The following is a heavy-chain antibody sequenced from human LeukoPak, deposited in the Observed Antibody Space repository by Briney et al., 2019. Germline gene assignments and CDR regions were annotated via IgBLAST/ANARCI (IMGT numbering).Heavy chain of an antibody. Sequence: TSETLSLTCTVSGGSISSYYWSWIRQPPGKGLEWLGSIYYSGSPYYNPSLESRVTISVDTSKSQFSLMLSSVTAADTAVYYCARAFSTNIAVANWFDPWGQGTLVTVSS. CDR1: GGSISSYY. D-gene: IGHD6-19*01. CDR2: IYYSGSP. V-gene: IGHV4-39*07. CDR3: ARAFSTNIAVANWFDP. J-gene: IGHJ5*02.